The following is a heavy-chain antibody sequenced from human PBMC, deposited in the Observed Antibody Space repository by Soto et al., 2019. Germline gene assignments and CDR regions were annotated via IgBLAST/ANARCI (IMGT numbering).Heavy chain of an antibody. J-gene: IGHJ5*02. Sequence: QVQLVQSGAEVKKPGASVKVSCKASGYTFTSYGISWVRQAPGQGLEWMGWISAYNGNTNYAQKLQGRVTMTTDTSTSTAYRELRSLRSDDTAVYYCARDLRGVAGLPGRLDPWGQGTLVTVSS. D-gene: IGHD6-19*01. CDR3: ARDLRGVAGLPGRLDP. CDR1: GYTFTSYG. CDR2: ISAYNGNT. V-gene: IGHV1-18*04.